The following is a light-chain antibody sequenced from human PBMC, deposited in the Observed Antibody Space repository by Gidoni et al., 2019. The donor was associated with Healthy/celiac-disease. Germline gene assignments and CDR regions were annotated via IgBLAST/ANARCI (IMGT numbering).Light chain of an antibody. CDR3: QQYNNSPRT. J-gene: IGKJ1*01. Sequence: EIVMTQSPATLSVSPGERATLPFRASQSVSSYLAWYQQKPGQSPRLLIYGASTRATGIPARFSGSGSGTEFTLTISSLQSEDFAVYYCQQYNNSPRTFGQGTKVEIK. V-gene: IGKV3-15*01. CDR2: GAS. CDR1: QSVSSY.